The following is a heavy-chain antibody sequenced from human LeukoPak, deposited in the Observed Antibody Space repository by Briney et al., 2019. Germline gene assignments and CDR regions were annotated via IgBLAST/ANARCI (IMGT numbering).Heavy chain of an antibody. CDR3: ARGSFRYYFDY. J-gene: IGHJ4*02. V-gene: IGHV1-46*01. CDR2: INPSGGST. CDR1: GYTFTSYY. Sequence: GASVKVSCKASGYTFTSYYMHWVRQAPGQGLEWMGIINPSGGSTSYAQKFQGRVTMTRDMSTSTVYMELSSLRSGDTAVYYCARGSFRYYFDYWGQGTLVTVSS.